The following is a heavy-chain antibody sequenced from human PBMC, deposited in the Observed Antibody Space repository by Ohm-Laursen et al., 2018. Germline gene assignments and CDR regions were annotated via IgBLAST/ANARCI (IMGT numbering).Heavy chain of an antibody. CDR3: ARAGHSSGRGYFDY. CDR1: GFTFSSYG. Sequence: SLRLSCTASGFTFSSYGMHWVRQAPGKGLEWVAVISYDGSNKYYADSVKGRFTISRDNSKNTLYLQMNSLRAEDTAVYYCARAGHSSGRGYFDYWGQGTLVTVSS. D-gene: IGHD6-19*01. CDR2: ISYDGSNK. V-gene: IGHV3-33*05. J-gene: IGHJ4*02.